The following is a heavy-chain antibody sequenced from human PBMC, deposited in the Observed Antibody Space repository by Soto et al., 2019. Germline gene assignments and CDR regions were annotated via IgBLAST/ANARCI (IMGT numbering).Heavy chain of an antibody. CDR1: GFTFSNYW. V-gene: IGHV3-64*01. CDR2: ISTHGGST. D-gene: IGHD3-10*01. Sequence: PGGSLRLSCAASGFTFSNYWMHWVRQAPGKKLEYVSGISTHGGSTYYANSVKGRFTISRDNSRNTLYLQMGSLSAEDMAVYYCARHYGSGTYIYFDDWGQGTLVTVSS. CDR3: ARHYGSGTYIYFDD. J-gene: IGHJ4*02.